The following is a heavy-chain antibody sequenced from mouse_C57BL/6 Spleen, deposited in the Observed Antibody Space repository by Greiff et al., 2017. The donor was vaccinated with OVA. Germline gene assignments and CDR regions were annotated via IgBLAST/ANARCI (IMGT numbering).Heavy chain of an antibody. CDR2: INPGSGGT. Sequence: QVQLQQSGAELVRPGTSVKVSCKASGYAFTNYLIEWVKQRPGQGLEWIGVINPGSGGTNYNEKFKGKATLTADKSSSTAYMQLSSLTSEDSAVYCCARSGGYDEGVVVWYFDVWGTGTTVTVSS. CDR1: GYAFTNYL. CDR3: ARSGGYDEGVVVWYFDV. J-gene: IGHJ1*03. D-gene: IGHD2-2*01. V-gene: IGHV1-54*01.